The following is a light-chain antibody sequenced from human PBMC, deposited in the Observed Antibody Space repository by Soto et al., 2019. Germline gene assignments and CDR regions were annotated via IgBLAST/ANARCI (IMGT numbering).Light chain of an antibody. J-gene: IGKJ1*01. Sequence: DIVMTQSPDSLAVSLGERATINCKSSQSVLYSSNNKNYLAWYQQKPGQPPKLLIYWASTRESGVPDRFSGRGSGTDFTLTITSWRAEEVAFYNCQQYSGPGSYGKGTKMEIK. CDR3: QQYSGPGS. V-gene: IGKV4-1*01. CDR2: WAS. CDR1: QSVLYSSNNKNY.